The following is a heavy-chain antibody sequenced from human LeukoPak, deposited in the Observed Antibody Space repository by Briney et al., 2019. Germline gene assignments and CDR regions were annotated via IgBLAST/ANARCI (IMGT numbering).Heavy chain of an antibody. J-gene: IGHJ4*02. CDR3: AREFGSGDY. CDR1: GYTFSNYY. Sequence: ASVKVSCKASGYTFSNYYMHWVRQAPGQGLEWMGIINPSGGSTSYAQRFQGRITMTRDTSTSTVYMELSSLRSEDTAVYYCAREFGSGDYWGQGTLVIVSS. D-gene: IGHD3-16*01. V-gene: IGHV1-46*01. CDR2: INPSGGST.